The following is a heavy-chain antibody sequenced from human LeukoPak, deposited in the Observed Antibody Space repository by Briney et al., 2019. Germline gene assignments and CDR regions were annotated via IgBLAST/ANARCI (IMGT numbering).Heavy chain of an antibody. Sequence: GGSLRLSCAASGFTFSSYWMHWVRQAPGKGLVWVSRINTDGSSTSYADSVKGRFTISRDNAKNTLYLQMNSLRAQDTAVYYCAREMDIAMVFDYWGQGTMVTVPS. CDR1: GFTFSSYW. D-gene: IGHD5-18*01. CDR2: INTDGSST. J-gene: IGHJ4*02. CDR3: AREMDIAMVFDY. V-gene: IGHV3-74*01.